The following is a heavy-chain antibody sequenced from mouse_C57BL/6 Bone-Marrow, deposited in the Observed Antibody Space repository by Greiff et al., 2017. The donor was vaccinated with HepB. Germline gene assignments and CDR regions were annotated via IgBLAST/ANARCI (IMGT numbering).Heavy chain of an antibody. J-gene: IGHJ2*01. CDR2: SRNKANDYTT. Sequence: EVKLVESGGGLVQSGRSLRLSCATSGFTFSDFYMAWVRQAPGKGLEWIAASRNKANDYTTEYSASVKGRFIVSRDTTQSILYLQMNALRAEDTAIYYCARDADYYGSFDYWGQGTTLTVSS. D-gene: IGHD1-1*01. V-gene: IGHV7-1*01. CDR3: ARDADYYGSFDY. CDR1: GFTFSDFY.